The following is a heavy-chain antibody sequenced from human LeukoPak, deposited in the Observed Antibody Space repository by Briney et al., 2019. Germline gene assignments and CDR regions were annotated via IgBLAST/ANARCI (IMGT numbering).Heavy chain of an antibody. CDR3: ARDRLYTSDY. D-gene: IGHD3-16*01. Sequence: PGGSLRLSCTASGFTFSSYWMLWVRQAPGKGLVWVSRINSDGSATTYAASLKGRFTISRDNTKNTLYLQINSLRAEDTAVYFCARDRLYTSDYWGQGTLVTVSS. J-gene: IGHJ4*02. V-gene: IGHV3-74*01. CDR1: GFTFSSYW. CDR2: INSDGSAT.